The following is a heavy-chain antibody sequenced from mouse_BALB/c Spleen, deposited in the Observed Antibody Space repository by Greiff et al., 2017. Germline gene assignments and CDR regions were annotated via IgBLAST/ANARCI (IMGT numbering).Heavy chain of an antibody. V-gene: IGHV2-9*02. CDR1: GFSLTSYG. J-gene: IGHJ4*01. CDR2: IWAGGST. D-gene: IGHD4-1*01. Sequence: VQLKQSGPGLVAPSQSLFITCTVSGFSLTSYGVHWVRQPPGKGLEWLGVIWAGGSTNYNSALMSRLSISKDNSKSQVFLKMNSLQTDDTAMYYCATLTYYYAMDYWGQGTSVTVSS. CDR3: ATLTYYYAMDY.